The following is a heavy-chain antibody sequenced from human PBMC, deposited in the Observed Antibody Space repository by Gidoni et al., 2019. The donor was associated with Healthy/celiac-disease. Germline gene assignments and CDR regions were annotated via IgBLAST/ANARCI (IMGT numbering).Heavy chain of an antibody. D-gene: IGHD3-3*01. CDR3: ARAVRFLEWAYYYYGMDV. J-gene: IGHJ6*02. CDR1: GFTFSSYA. CDR2: ISYDGSKK. Sequence: QVQLVESGGGVVQPGRSLRLSCAASGFTFSSYAMHWVRQAPGKGLEWVAVISYDGSKKYYADSVKGRFTISRDNSKNTLYLQMNSLRAEDTAVYYCARAVRFLEWAYYYYGMDVWGQGTTVTVSS. V-gene: IGHV3-30*01.